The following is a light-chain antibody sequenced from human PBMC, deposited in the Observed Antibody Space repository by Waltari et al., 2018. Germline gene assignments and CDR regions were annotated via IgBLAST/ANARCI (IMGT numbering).Light chain of an antibody. V-gene: IGKV3-20*01. CDR3: QKYDRLPAT. CDR1: QSVSRV. CDR2: GAS. Sequence: EIVLTQSPGTLSLSPGERGTLSCRASQSVSRVLAWYQQEPGQAPRLLNYGASPRATGIPDRFSGSGSGTDFSLTISRLEPEDFAVYYCQKYDRLPATFGQGTKVEIK. J-gene: IGKJ1*01.